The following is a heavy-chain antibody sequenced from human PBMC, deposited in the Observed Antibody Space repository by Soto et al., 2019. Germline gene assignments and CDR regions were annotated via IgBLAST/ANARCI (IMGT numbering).Heavy chain of an antibody. CDR2: ISGSGGST. CDR1: GFTFSSYA. J-gene: IGHJ6*02. D-gene: IGHD5-18*01. V-gene: IGHV3-23*01. CDR3: AKDRDTAMFGLDGYYGMDV. Sequence: PGGSLRLSCAASGFTFSSYAMSWVRQAPGKGLEWVSAISGSGGSTYYADSVKGRFTISRDNSKNTLYLQMNSLRAEDTAVYYCAKDRDTAMFGLDGYYGMDVWGQGTTVTVSS.